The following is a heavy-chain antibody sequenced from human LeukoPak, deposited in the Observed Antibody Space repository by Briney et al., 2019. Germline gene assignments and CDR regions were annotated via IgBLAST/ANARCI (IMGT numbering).Heavy chain of an antibody. CDR2: ISTTSDYI. D-gene: IGHD6-13*01. CDR1: GFTFSGYS. J-gene: IGHJ4*02. CDR3: PRGGIYSQGFDY. V-gene: IGHV3-21*01. Sequence: GGSLRLSCAASGFTFSGYSMNWVRQAPGKGLEWVSSISTTSDYIHYADSLKGRVAISRDNAKNSLYLQMNSLRAEDTAVYYCPRGGIYSQGFDYWGQGSLVNVSS.